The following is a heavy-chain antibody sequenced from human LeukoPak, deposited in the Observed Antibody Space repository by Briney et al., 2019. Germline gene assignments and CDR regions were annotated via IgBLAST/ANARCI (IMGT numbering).Heavy chain of an antibody. Sequence: GGPLRLSCAASGFTFSTYAMGWVRQAPGTGLEWVSVISNNAGNTYYADSVKGRSTISRDNSKNTLYLQMDSLRAEDTAVYYCANFRSGLNNYCRGAICTNYYYYYMDVWGKGTTVTVSS. D-gene: IGHD2-15*01. CDR2: ISNNAGNT. V-gene: IGHV3-23*01. J-gene: IGHJ6*03. CDR3: ANFRSGLNNYCRGAICTNYYYYYMDV. CDR1: GFTFSTYA.